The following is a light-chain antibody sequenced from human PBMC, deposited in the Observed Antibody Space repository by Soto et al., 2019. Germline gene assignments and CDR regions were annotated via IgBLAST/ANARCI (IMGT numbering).Light chain of an antibody. CDR1: SSNIGAGYD. J-gene: IGLJ2*01. V-gene: IGLV1-40*01. CDR2: GNN. CDR3: QSSDTSLSGSL. Sequence: QAVVTQPPSVSGAPGQRVTISCTGSSSNIGAGYDVHWYQQLPGTAPKLLIYGNNNRPSRVPDRFSGSRSGTSASLAITGLQAEDEAVYYCQSSDTSLSGSLFGGGTKLTVL.